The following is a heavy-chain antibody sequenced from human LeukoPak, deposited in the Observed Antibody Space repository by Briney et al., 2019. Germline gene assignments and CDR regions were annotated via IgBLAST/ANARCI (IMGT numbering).Heavy chain of an antibody. Sequence: ASVKVSCKASGGTFSSYAISWVRQAPGQGLEWMGRIIPIFGTANYAQKFQGRVTITTDGSTSTAYMELSSLRSEDTAVYYCARDLTGAFDIWGQGTMVTVSS. CDR2: IIPIFGTA. V-gene: IGHV1-69*05. J-gene: IGHJ3*02. CDR3: ARDLTGAFDI. D-gene: IGHD3-10*01. CDR1: GGTFSSYA.